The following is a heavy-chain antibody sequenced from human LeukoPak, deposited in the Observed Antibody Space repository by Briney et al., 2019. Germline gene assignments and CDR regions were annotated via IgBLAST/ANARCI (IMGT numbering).Heavy chain of an antibody. D-gene: IGHD3-10*01. V-gene: IGHV4-34*01. J-gene: IGHJ5*02. CDR2: INHSGST. Sequence: SETLSLTCAVYGGSFSGYYWSWIRQPPGKGLEWIGEINHSGSTNYNPSLKSRVTISVDTSKNQFSLKLSSVTAADTAVYYCARRPLYYYGSGSYYPTWGQGTLVTVSS. CDR3: ARRPLYYYGSGSYYPT. CDR1: GGSFSGYY.